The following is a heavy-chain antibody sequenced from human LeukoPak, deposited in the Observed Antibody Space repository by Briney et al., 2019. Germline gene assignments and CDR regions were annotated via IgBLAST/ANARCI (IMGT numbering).Heavy chain of an antibody. CDR2: IYTSGST. Sequence: PSETLSLTCTVSGDSISSGNYYWTWIRQPAGKGLEWIGRIYTSGSTNYNPSLKSRVTISVDTSKNQFSLKLSSVTAADTAVYYCARQRSNPPGSKFILRYFDWLPDQRLGDFDYWGQGTLVTVSS. CDR1: GDSISSGNYY. V-gene: IGHV4-61*02. CDR3: ARQRSNPPGSKFILRYFDWLPDQRLGDFDY. D-gene: IGHD3-9*01. J-gene: IGHJ4*02.